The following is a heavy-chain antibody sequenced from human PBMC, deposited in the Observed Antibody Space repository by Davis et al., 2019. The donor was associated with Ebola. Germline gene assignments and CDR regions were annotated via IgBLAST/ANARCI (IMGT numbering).Heavy chain of an antibody. Sequence: HPQTLSLTCAISGDSVSTNTVTCNWIRQSPSRGLEWLGRTYYSSKWYNDYAVSVKSRITINPDTSKNQFSLQLNSVTPEDTALYYCARGWLRAGIDVWGEGTTVTVSS. CDR3: ARGWLRAGIDV. J-gene: IGHJ6*04. CDR1: GDSVSTNTVT. V-gene: IGHV6-1*01. D-gene: IGHD5-18*01. CDR2: TYYSSKWYN.